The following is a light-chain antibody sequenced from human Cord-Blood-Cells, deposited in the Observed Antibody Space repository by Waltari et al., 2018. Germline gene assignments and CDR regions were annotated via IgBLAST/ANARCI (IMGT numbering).Light chain of an antibody. CDR3: QSYDSSLSGSV. CDR1: SSNIGAGYD. J-gene: IGLJ2*01. V-gene: IGLV1-40*01. CDR2: GKG. Sequence: QSVLTQPPSVSGAPGQRVTISCTGSSSNIGAGYDVHWYQQLPGTAPKLLIRGKGHRPSGVPEQVSGSKSGTSASLAITGLQAEDEADYYCQSYDSSLSGSVFGGGTKLTVL.